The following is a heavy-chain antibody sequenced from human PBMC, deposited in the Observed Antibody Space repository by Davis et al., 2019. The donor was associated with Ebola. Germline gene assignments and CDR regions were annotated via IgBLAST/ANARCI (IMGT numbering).Heavy chain of an antibody. Sequence: GSLRLSCAASGFTFSRYSMNWVRQAPGKGLEWVSWISSSSSYIYYADSVKGRFTISRDNAKNSLYLQMNSLRAEDTAVYYCARDRGYSYGDLDYWGQGTLVTVSS. D-gene: IGHD5-18*01. J-gene: IGHJ4*02. CDR2: ISSSSSYI. V-gene: IGHV3-21*01. CDR1: GFTFSRYS. CDR3: ARDRGYSYGDLDY.